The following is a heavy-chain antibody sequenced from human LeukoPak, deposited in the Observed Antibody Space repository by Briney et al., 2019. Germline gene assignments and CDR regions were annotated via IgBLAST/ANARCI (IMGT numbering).Heavy chain of an antibody. D-gene: IGHD4-17*01. CDR3: AREGDYGDPLYYFDY. J-gene: IGHJ4*02. CDR2: IYHSGST. CDR1: GYSISSGYY. V-gene: IGHV4-38-2*02. Sequence: PSETLSLTCAVSGYSISSGYYWGWIRQPPGKGLEWIGSIYHSGSTYYNPSLKSRVTTSVDTSKNQSSLKLSSVTAADTAVYYCAREGDYGDPLYYFDYWGQGTLVTVSS.